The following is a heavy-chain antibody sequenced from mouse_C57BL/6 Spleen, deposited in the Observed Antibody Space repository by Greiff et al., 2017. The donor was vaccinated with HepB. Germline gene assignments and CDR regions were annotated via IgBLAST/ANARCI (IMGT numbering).Heavy chain of an antibody. CDR3: ARETSYYGNYGYFDV. J-gene: IGHJ1*03. V-gene: IGHV1-55*01. CDR2: IYPGSGST. Sequence: QVQLQQPGAELVKPGASVKMSCKASGYTFTSYWITWVKQRPGQGLEWIGDIYPGSGSTNYNEKFKSKATLTVDTSSSTAYLQLSSLTSEDSAVYYCARETSYYGNYGYFDVWGTGTTVTVSS. CDR1: GYTFTSYW. D-gene: IGHD2-1*01.